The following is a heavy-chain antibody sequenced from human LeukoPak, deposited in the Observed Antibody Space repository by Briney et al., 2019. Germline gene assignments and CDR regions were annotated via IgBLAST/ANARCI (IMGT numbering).Heavy chain of an antibody. V-gene: IGHV3-30*04. D-gene: IGHD3-22*01. CDR2: ISYDGSNK. CDR3: ARDRLNPYYYDSSGYFS. CDR1: GFTFSSSA. J-gene: IGHJ4*02. Sequence: GGSLRLSCAASGFTFSSSAMHWVRQAPGKGLEWVAVISYDGSNKYYADSVKGRFTISRDNSKNTLYLQMNSLRAEDTAVYYCARDRLNPYYYDSSGYFSWGQGTLVTVSS.